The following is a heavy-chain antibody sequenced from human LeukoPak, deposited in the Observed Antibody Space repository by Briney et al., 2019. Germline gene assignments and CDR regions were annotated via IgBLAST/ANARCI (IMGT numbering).Heavy chain of an antibody. V-gene: IGHV3-30*04. CDR1: GSTFSSYA. CDR3: AKDLPYYDILTGYYSQNIFDY. J-gene: IGHJ4*02. D-gene: IGHD3-9*01. Sequence: GGSLRLSCAASGSTFSSYAMHWVRQAPGKGLEWVAGFSYDGSNTYYAGSVKGRFTISRDNSKNTLYLQMNSLRAEDTAVYYCAKDLPYYDILTGYYSQNIFDYWGQGTLVTVSS. CDR2: FSYDGSNT.